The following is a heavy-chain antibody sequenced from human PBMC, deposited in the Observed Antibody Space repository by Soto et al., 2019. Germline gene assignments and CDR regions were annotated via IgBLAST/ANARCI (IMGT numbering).Heavy chain of an antibody. Sequence: PGGSLRLSCAATGFTFSSYAMSWVRQAPGKGLEWVSAISGSGSNTYYADSVKGRFTISRDNSKNTLYLQMNSLTADDTAVYYCAKGDCSSTGCSVYYYYGMDVWGQGTTVTVSS. CDR1: GFTFSSYA. CDR3: AKGDCSSTGCSVYYYYGMDV. D-gene: IGHD2-2*01. CDR2: ISGSGSNT. J-gene: IGHJ6*02. V-gene: IGHV3-23*01.